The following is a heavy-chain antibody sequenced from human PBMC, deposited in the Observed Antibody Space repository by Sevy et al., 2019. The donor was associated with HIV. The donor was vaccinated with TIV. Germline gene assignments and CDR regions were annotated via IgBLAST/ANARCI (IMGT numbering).Heavy chain of an antibody. J-gene: IGHJ4*02. CDR2: IYYRGTT. Sequence: SETLSLTCTVSGDSMGRSNHYWGWIRQPPGKGLEWIGIIYYRGTTYYNPSLKSRITISEDTSKNQFSLRLTSVTAADTALYFCARLLGDNGYFDQWGQGTLVTVSS. CDR3: ARLLGDNGYFDQ. CDR1: GDSMGRSNHY. D-gene: IGHD4-17*01. V-gene: IGHV4-39*01.